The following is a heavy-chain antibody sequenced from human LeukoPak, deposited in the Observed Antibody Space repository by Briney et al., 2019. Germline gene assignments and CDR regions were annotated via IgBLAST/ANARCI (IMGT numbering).Heavy chain of an antibody. CDR3: ARRGSGWTIDY. CDR2: IYPGDSDT. J-gene: IGHJ4*02. D-gene: IGHD6-19*01. Sequence: NAGESLKISCKGSGYSFSTYWIGWVRRMPGKGLEWMGIIYPGDSDTRYSPSFQGQVTISADKSISTAYLQWNSLKASDTAMYYCARRGSGWTIDYWGQGTLVTVSS. CDR1: GYSFSTYW. V-gene: IGHV5-51*01.